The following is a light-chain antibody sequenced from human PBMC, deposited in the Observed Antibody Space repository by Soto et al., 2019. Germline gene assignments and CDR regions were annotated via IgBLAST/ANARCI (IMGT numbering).Light chain of an antibody. CDR2: SSD. CDR1: TFNIGSNS. Sequence: QSVLTQPPSASGTPGQRVTISCSRSTFNIGSNSVNWYQQLPGTAPKLLLYSSDRRPSGVPDRFSGSKSGTSASLAINGLQPEDEADYYCAAWDDSLNGWVFGGGTKLTV. CDR3: AAWDDSLNGWV. J-gene: IGLJ3*02. V-gene: IGLV1-44*01.